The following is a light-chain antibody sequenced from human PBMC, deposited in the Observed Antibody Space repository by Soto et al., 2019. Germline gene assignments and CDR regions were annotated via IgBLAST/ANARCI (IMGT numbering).Light chain of an antibody. V-gene: IGKV1-39*01. Sequence: DIQITQSPSSLSASVGDRLTITCRAGQGIRYDLAWYQQKPGKAPKLLVYSASSLQSGVPSRFSGSGSGTNFTLTISDLQPEDFTTYYCQKSDSTPWTFGQGTKVDIK. CDR3: QKSDSTPWT. J-gene: IGKJ1*01. CDR1: QGIRYD. CDR2: SAS.